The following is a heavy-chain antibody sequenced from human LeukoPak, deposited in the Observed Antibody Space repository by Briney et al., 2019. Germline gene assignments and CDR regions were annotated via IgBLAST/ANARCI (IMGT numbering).Heavy chain of an antibody. CDR3: ARGRGIVGAAFGIDY. CDR2: IYHSGST. CDR1: GGSISSSNW. D-gene: IGHD1-26*01. V-gene: IGHV4-4*02. Sequence: MTSETLSLTCAVSGGSISSSNWWSWVRQPPGKGLEWIGEIYHSGSTNYNPSLKSRVTISVDTSKNQFSLKLSSVTAADTAVYYCARGRGIVGAAFGIDYWGQGTLVTVSS. J-gene: IGHJ4*02.